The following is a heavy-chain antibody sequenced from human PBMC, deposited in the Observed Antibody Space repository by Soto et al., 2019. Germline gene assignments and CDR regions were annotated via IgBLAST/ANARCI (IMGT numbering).Heavy chain of an antibody. CDR1: GGSISSYY. J-gene: IGHJ6*02. CDR2: IYTSGST. Sequence: SETLSLTCTVSGGSISSYYWSWIRQPAGKGLEWIGRIYTSGSTNYNPSLKSRVTISADKSISTAYLQWSSLKASDTAMYYCARLVSSSSGWHYYYYGMDVWGQGTTVTVSS. V-gene: IGHV4-4*07. D-gene: IGHD6-6*01. CDR3: ARLVSSSSGWHYYYYGMDV.